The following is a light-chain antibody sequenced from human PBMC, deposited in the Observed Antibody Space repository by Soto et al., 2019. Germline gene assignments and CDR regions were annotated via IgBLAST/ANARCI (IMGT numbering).Light chain of an antibody. Sequence: QSALTQPRSVSGSPGQSVTISCTATGSDVGDSSHVSWYQLHPGKAPKLMIYDVTKRPSGVPDRFSGSKSGNTASLTISGLQVEDEADYYCCSYAGSYFVFGTGTKLTVL. CDR1: GSDVGDSSH. CDR3: CSYAGSYFV. J-gene: IGLJ1*01. CDR2: DVT. V-gene: IGLV2-11*01.